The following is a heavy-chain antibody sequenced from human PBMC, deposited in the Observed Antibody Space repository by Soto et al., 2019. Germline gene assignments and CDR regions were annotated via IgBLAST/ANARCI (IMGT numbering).Heavy chain of an antibody. CDR1: GFTFNTYG. CDR2: IWYDGSIK. Sequence: GGSLRLSCAASGFTFNTYGMHWVRQAPGKELEWVAVIWYDGSIKYYSDSVKGRFTISRDNSKNTLYLQMNSLRAEDTAVYYCARVIIGNYDDYSLDSWGQGTLVTVSS. V-gene: IGHV3-33*01. CDR3: ARVIIGNYDDYSLDS. D-gene: IGHD4-17*01. J-gene: IGHJ4*02.